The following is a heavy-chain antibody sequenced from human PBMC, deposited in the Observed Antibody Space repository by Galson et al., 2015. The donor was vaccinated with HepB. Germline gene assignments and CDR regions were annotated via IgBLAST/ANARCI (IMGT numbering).Heavy chain of an antibody. CDR3: ARHPGVVNWYFDL. CDR2: ISSSSSYI. J-gene: IGHJ2*01. V-gene: IGHV3-21*01. CDR1: GFTFSSYS. Sequence: SLRLSCAASGFTFSSYSMNWVRQAPGKGLEWVSSISSSSSYIYYADSVKGRFTISRDNAKNSLYLQMNSLRAEDTAVYYCARHPGVVNWYFDLWGRGTLVTVST. D-gene: IGHD3-3*01.